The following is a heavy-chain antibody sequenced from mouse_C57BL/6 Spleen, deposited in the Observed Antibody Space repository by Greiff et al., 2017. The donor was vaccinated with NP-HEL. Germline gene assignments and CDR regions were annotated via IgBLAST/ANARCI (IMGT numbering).Heavy chain of an antibody. CDR2: TFYSGIT. J-gene: IGHJ2*01. V-gene: IGHV3-3*01. CDR3: ARGVPYYYGSSYDFDY. D-gene: IGHD1-1*01. CDR1: GFSINSDCY. Sequence: EVQLQQSGPSLVRPSQTLSLTCTVTGFSINSDCYWIWIRQFPGNKLEYIGYTFYSGITYYNPSLESRTYITRDTSKNQFSLKLSSVTTEDTATYYCARGVPYYYGSSYDFDYWGQGTTLTVSS.